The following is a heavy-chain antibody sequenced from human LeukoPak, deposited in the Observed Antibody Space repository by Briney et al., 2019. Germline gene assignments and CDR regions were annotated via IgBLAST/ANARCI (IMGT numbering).Heavy chain of an antibody. V-gene: IGHV3-30*04. CDR2: ISYDGSNK. CDR1: GFTFSSYA. J-gene: IGHJ4*02. D-gene: IGHD6-19*01. CDR3: AGDPGYSSGWYGGDY. Sequence: PGGSLRLSCAASGFTFSSYAMHWVRQAPGKGLEWVAVISYDGSNKYYADSVKGRFTISRDNSKNTLYLQMNSLRAEDTAVYYCAGDPGYSSGWYGGDYWGQGTLVTVSS.